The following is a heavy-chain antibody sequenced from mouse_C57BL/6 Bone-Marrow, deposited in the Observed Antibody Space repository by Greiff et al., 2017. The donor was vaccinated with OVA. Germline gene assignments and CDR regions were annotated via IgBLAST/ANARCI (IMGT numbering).Heavy chain of an antibody. CDR2: IDPSDSYT. CDR1: GYTFTSYW. Sequence: VQLQQPGAELVKPGASVKLSCKASGYTFTSYWMQWVKQRPGQGLEWIGEIDPSDSYTNYNQKFKGKATLTVDTSSSTAYMQLSSLTSEDSAVYYCARNSSYAMDYWGQGTSVTVSS. J-gene: IGHJ4*01. D-gene: IGHD1-3*01. CDR3: ARNSSYAMDY. V-gene: IGHV1-50*01.